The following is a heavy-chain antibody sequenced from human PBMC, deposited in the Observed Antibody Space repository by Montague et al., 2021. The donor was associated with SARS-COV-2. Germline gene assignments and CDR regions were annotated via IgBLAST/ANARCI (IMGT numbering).Heavy chain of an antibody. Sequence: SETLSLTCTVSGGSISSYYWGWIRQPPGKGLEWIGYIYYSGSTYYNPSLKSRVTISVDTSKNQFSLKLSSVTAADTAVYYCARRALGYCSGGSCYSGFDYWGQGTLVTVSS. CDR3: ARRALGYCSGGSCYSGFDY. V-gene: IGHV4-59*08. CDR1: GGSISSYY. CDR2: IYYSGST. J-gene: IGHJ4*02. D-gene: IGHD2-15*01.